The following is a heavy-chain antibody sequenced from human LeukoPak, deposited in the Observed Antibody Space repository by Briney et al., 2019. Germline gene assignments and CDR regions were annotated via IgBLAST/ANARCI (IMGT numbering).Heavy chain of an antibody. CDR3: ARGQMVRGPPSWFDP. CDR1: GGSFSGYY. CDR2: INHSGST. D-gene: IGHD3-10*01. V-gene: IGHV4-34*01. Sequence: PSETLSLTCAVYGGSFSGYYWSWIRQPPGKGLEWIGEINHSGSTNYSPSLKSRVTISVDTSKNQFSLKLSSVTAADTAVYYCARGQMVRGPPSWFDPWGQGTLVTVSS. J-gene: IGHJ5*02.